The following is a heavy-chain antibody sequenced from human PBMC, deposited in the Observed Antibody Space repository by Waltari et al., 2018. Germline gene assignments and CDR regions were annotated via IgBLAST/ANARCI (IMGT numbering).Heavy chain of an antibody. CDR3: ARGRDYGDSLDPFGY. CDR2: MNPNSGDT. CDR1: GYSFSGYD. J-gene: IGHJ4*02. Sequence: QVQLVQSGAEVRKPGASVKVSCKASGYSFSGYDINWVRQAPGQGLEVLGWMNPNSGDTGDAQNFQGRVTITRISSMSTAYMELTSLKSEDTDVYYCARGRDYGDSLDPFGYWGQGTLVTVSS. V-gene: IGHV1-8*02. D-gene: IGHD4-17*01.